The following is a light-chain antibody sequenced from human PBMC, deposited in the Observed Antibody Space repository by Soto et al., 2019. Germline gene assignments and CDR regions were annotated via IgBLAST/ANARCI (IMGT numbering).Light chain of an antibody. J-gene: IGLJ1*01. Sequence: QSVLTQPPSASGTPGQRVSMSCSGSSSNIGSNTVNWYQQFPGTAPKLLIYTNTQRPLGVPVRFSGSKSGTSASLAISGLQSDDEADYYCAAWDDNLYVFGSGTKVTVL. V-gene: IGLV1-44*01. CDR1: SSNIGSNT. CDR2: TNT. CDR3: AAWDDNLYV.